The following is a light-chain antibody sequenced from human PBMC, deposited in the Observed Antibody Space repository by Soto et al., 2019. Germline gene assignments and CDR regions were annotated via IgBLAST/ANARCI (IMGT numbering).Light chain of an antibody. J-gene: IGKJ1*01. CDR1: QSSSNH. CDR2: AAS. Sequence: DIQMTQSPSSLSASVEDRVIIVCRASQSSSNHLNWYQQKPGKAPKXLIFAASSLQSGVPSRFSGSRSGPDFTLTISSLKPEDFETDYCQQRYSSPPTFGQGTKVDIK. CDR3: QQRYSSPPT. V-gene: IGKV1-39*01.